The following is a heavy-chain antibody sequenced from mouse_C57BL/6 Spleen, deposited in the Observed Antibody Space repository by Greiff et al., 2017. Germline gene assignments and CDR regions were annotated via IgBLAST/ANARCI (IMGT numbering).Heavy chain of an antibody. D-gene: IGHD2-1*01. CDR1: GFSLTSYG. CDR3: ASYYGNGYYAMDY. V-gene: IGHV2-2*01. Sequence: QVHVKQSGPGLVQPSQSLSITCTVSGFSLTSYGVHWVRQSPGKGLEWLGVIWSGGSTDYNAAFISRLSISKYNSKSQVFFKMNSLQADDTAIYYCASYYGNGYYAMDYWGQGTSVTVSS. J-gene: IGHJ4*01. CDR2: IWSGGST.